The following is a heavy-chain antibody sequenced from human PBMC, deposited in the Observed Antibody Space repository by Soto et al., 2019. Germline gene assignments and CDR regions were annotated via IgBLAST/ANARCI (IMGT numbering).Heavy chain of an antibody. V-gene: IGHV1-18*01. Sequence: ASVKVSCKASGYTFTSYGISWVRQAPGQGFEWMGWISAYNGNTNYAQKLQGRVTMTTDTSTSTAYMELRSLRSDDTAVYYCARGRPSSSWHHYYGMDVWGQGTTVTVSS. CDR1: GYTFTSYG. J-gene: IGHJ6*02. D-gene: IGHD6-13*01. CDR3: ARGRPSSSWHHYYGMDV. CDR2: ISAYNGNT.